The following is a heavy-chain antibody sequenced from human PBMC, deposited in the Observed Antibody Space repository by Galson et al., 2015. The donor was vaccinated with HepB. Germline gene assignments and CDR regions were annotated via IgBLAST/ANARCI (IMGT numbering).Heavy chain of an antibody. Sequence: SETLSLTCAVSGGSISSSNWWSWVRQPPGKGLEWIGEIYHSGSTNYNPSLKSRVTISVDKSKNQFSLKLSSVTAADTAVYYCARDRVAGRLDPGVYNWFDPWGQGTLVTVSS. J-gene: IGHJ5*02. CDR2: IYHSGST. D-gene: IGHD6-6*01. CDR3: ARDRVAGRLDPGVYNWFDP. CDR1: GGSISSSNW. V-gene: IGHV4-4*02.